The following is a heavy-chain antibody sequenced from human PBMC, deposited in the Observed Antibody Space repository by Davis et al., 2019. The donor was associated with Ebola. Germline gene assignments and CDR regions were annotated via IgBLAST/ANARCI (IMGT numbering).Heavy chain of an antibody. J-gene: IGHJ5*02. CDR1: GYTFTSYA. V-gene: IGHV1-69*13. D-gene: IGHD2-2*01. Sequence: AASVKVSCKASGYTFTSYAISWVRQAPGQGLEWMGGIIPIFGTATYAQKFQGRVTITADESTSTAYMELSSLRSEDTAVYYCARGLTSEYCSSTSCYDRFDPWGQGTLVTVSS. CDR2: IIPIFGTA. CDR3: ARGLTSEYCSSTSCYDRFDP.